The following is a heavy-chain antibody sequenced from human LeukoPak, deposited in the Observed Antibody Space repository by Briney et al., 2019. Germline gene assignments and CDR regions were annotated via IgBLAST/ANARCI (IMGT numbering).Heavy chain of an antibody. J-gene: IGHJ4*02. CDR1: RFTFSNYA. V-gene: IGHV3-30-3*01. Sequence: PGGSLRLSCVASRFTFSNYAMHWVRQAPGKGLEWLTFISYDGSNKNYADSVEGRFTISRDNSKNTLYLQMNSLRVEDTAIYYCARDYGGFGGRKDAASPFPAYWGQGSLVTVSS. D-gene: IGHD3-10*01. CDR3: ARDYGGFGGRKDAASPFPAY. CDR2: ISYDGSNK.